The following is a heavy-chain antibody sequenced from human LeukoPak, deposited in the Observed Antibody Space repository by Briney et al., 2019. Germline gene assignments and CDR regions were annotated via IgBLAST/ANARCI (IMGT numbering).Heavy chain of an antibody. J-gene: IGHJ4*02. Sequence: PGGTLRLSCAASGFTFSRYGMSWVRQAPGKGLEWVSAISGSGGSTYYADSVKGRFTISSDNSKNTLYLQMNSLRAEDTAVYYCAKDMYSSSHLPFDYWGQGTLVTVSS. CDR3: AKDMYSSSHLPFDY. V-gene: IGHV3-23*01. D-gene: IGHD6-13*01. CDR2: ISGSGGST. CDR1: GFTFSRYG.